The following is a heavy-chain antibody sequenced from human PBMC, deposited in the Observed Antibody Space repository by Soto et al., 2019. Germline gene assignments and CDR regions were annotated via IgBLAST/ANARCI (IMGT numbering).Heavy chain of an antibody. D-gene: IGHD3-22*01. V-gene: IGHV3-30-3*01. Sequence: SLRLSCAASGFAFSSYAMHWVRQAPGKGLEWVAVISYDGSNKYYADSVKGRFTISRDNSKNTLYLQMNSLRAEDTAVYYCARDLYYYDSSGYYSPDYWGQGTLVTVSS. J-gene: IGHJ4*02. CDR2: ISYDGSNK. CDR1: GFAFSSYA. CDR3: ARDLYYYDSSGYYSPDY.